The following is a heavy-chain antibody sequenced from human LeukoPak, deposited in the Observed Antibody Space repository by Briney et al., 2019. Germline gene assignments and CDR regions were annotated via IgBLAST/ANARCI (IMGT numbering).Heavy chain of an antibody. Sequence: ASVKVSCKSSGYTFTSYGISWVRQAPGQGLEWMGWISAYNGNTNYTQKLQGRVTMTTDPSTSTASMELRSLRSDDTAVYSCAYCSGGSCERNWFDPWGQGTLVTVSS. D-gene: IGHD2-15*01. CDR3: AYCSGGSCERNWFDP. J-gene: IGHJ5*02. CDR2: ISAYNGNT. CDR1: GYTFTSYG. V-gene: IGHV1-18*01.